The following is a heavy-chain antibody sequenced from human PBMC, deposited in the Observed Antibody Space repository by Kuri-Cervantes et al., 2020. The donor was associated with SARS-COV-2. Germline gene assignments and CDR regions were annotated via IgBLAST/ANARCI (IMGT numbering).Heavy chain of an antibody. CDR3: TTDYDFWSGYYDYYGMDV. CDR2: IWYDGSNK. D-gene: IGHD3-3*01. V-gene: IGHV3-33*08. CDR1: GFTSDDYA. Sequence: GESLKISCAASGFTSDDYAMHWVRQAPGKGLEWVAVIWYDGSNKYYADSVKGRFTISRDNSKNTLYLQMNSLKTEDTAVYYCTTDYDFWSGYYDYYGMDVWGQGTTVTVSS. J-gene: IGHJ6*02.